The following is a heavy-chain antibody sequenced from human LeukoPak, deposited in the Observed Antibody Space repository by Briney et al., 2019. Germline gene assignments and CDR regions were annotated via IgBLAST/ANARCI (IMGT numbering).Heavy chain of an antibody. CDR1: GGSISSSSYH. J-gene: IGHJ4*02. CDR2: IYYSGST. D-gene: IGHD2-2*01. CDR3: ARHFGGDIVVVPAAPPGTDYFDY. V-gene: IGHV4-39*01. Sequence: PSETLSLTCTVSGGSISSSSYHWGWIRQPPGKGLEWIGSIYYSGSTYYNPSLKSRVTISVDTSKNQFSLKLSSVTAADTAVYYCARHFGGDIVVVPAAPPGTDYFDYWGQGTLVTVSS.